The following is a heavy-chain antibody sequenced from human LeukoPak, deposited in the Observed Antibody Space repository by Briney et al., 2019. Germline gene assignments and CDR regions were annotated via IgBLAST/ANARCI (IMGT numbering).Heavy chain of an antibody. V-gene: IGHV4-39*01. J-gene: IGHJ4*02. Sequence: TSETLSLTCTVSGGSISSSSYYRGWIRQPPGKGLQWIGSIYYSGSTYYNPSLKSRVTISVDTSKNQFSLKLSSVTAADTAVYYCARGPNYGGNSKDFDYWGQGTLVTVSS. CDR2: IYYSGST. CDR1: GGSISSSSYY. D-gene: IGHD4-23*01. CDR3: ARGPNYGGNSKDFDY.